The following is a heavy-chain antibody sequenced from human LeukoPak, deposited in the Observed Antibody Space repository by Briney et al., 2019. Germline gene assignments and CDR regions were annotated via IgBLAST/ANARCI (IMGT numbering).Heavy chain of an antibody. CDR3: AKDRLRFLVGGYFDY. CDR1: GFTLSSYA. CDR2: ISGSGGST. V-gene: IGHV3-23*01. J-gene: IGHJ4*02. D-gene: IGHD3-3*01. Sequence: GGPLRLSCAASGFTLSSYAMSWVRQAPGKGLEWVSAISGSGGSTYYADSVKGRFTISRDNSKNTLYLQMNSLSAEDTAVYYCAKDRLRFLVGGYFDYWGQGTLVTVSS.